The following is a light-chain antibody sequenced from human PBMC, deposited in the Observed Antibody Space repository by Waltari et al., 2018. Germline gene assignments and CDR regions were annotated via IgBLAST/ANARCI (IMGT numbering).Light chain of an antibody. J-gene: IGKJ5*01. V-gene: IGKV3-11*01. CDR3: QRHGFWPVT. CDR2: DVS. Sequence: SVLTQSPATLSLSPGARVTLSCRASQSVTTSLAWYQQKPGQAPRLLIYDVSNRATGIPARFSGSGSGTDFTLTISSLEPADFAVYYCQRHGFWPVTFGQGTRLEI. CDR1: QSVTTS.